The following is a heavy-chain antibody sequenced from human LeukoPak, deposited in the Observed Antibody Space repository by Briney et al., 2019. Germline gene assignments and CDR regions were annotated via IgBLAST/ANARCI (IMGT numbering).Heavy chain of an antibody. Sequence: GGSLRLSCAASGFTFSSYAMHWVRQAPGKGLEWVAVISYDGSNKCYADSVKGRFTISRDNSKNTLYLQMNSLRAEDTAVYYCARGGYCTNGVCLTPPKYWGQGTLVTVSS. CDR2: ISYDGSNK. J-gene: IGHJ4*02. D-gene: IGHD2-8*01. CDR1: GFTFSSYA. V-gene: IGHV3-30-3*01. CDR3: ARGGYCTNGVCLTPPKY.